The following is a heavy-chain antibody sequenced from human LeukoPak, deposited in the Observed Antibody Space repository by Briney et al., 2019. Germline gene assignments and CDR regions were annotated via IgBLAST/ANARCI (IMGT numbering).Heavy chain of an antibody. CDR1: GGSFSGYY. D-gene: IGHD6-6*01. V-gene: IGHV4-59*01. CDR3: ARGPQVEYSNSRPYFDY. Sequence: SETLSLTCAVYGGSFSGYYWSWIRQPPGKGLEWIGDIYYSGSINYNPSLKSRVTISVDTSKNQFSLKLSSVTAADTAVYYCARGPQVEYSNSRPYFDYWGQGTLVTVSS. CDR2: IYYSGSI. J-gene: IGHJ4*02.